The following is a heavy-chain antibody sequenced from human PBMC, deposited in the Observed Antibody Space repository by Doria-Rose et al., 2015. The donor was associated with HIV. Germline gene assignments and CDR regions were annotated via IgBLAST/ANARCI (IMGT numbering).Heavy chain of an antibody. D-gene: IGHD1-26*01. CDR2: IFYTGIT. CDR3: ARVLSGTYDY. CDR1: GGSISHYY. Sequence: QVQLQESGPGLVKPSETLSLTCSVSGGSISHYYWSWIRQPPGKGLEYFGDIFYTGITNYSPSLKSRVSISIDTSKNKCSLRLSSVTAADTAVYYCARVLSGTYDYWGQGTLVTVSS. J-gene: IGHJ4*02. V-gene: IGHV4-59*01.